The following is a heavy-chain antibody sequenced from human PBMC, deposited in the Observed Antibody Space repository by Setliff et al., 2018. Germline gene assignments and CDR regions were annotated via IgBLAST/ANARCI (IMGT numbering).Heavy chain of an antibody. CDR3: AKGRLGGHHGWFDP. CDR1: GFRFSIYA. J-gene: IGHJ5*02. D-gene: IGHD3-16*01. V-gene: IGHV3-23*01. Sequence: LRLSCAASGFRFSIYAMSWVRQAPGKGLEWVSSILGSGDSTYYADSVKGRFTISRDNSKNTLFLQMNSLRAEDTAVYYCAKGRLGGHHGWFDPWGQGTLVTVSS. CDR2: ILGSGDST.